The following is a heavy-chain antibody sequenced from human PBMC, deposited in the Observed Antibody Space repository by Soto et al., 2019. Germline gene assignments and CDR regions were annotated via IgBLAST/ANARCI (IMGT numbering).Heavy chain of an antibody. CDR2: IYYSGST. CDR3: XRVNGIVATNNYFDY. CDR1: GASISCGGYY. Sequence: SEALCLTCTVSGASISCGGYYWSWIRPHPGKGLEWIGYIYYSGSTYYNPSLKSRVTISVDTSKNQFSLKLSSVTAADTAVYYCXRVNGIVATNNYFDYWGQGTLVTVSS. D-gene: IGHD5-12*01. V-gene: IGHV4-31*03. J-gene: IGHJ4*02.